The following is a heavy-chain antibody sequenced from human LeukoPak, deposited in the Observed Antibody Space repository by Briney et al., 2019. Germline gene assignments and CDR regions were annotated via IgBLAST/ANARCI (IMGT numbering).Heavy chain of an antibody. CDR3: AKDAVEYGTPMAMVQTDY. V-gene: IGHV3-30*18. J-gene: IGHJ4*02. Sequence: TGGSLRLSCAASGFTFSSYGMHWVRQAPGKGLEWVAVISYDGSNKYYADSVKGRFTISRDNSKNTLYLQMNSLRAEDTAVYYCAKDAVEYGTPMAMVQTDYWGQGTLVTVSS. D-gene: IGHD3-10*01. CDR1: GFTFSSYG. CDR2: ISYDGSNK.